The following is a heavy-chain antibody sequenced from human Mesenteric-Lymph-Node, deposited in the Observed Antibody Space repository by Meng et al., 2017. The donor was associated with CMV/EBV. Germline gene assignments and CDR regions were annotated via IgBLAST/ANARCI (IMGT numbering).Heavy chain of an antibody. CDR2: TSYDGNSQ. CDR3: ARDGGGFSSSPFDY. D-gene: IGHD6-13*01. CDR1: GFTFSSYW. V-gene: IGHV3-30*03. J-gene: IGHJ4*02. Sequence: GESLKISCAASGFTFSSYWMSWVRQAPGKGLEWVAVTSYDGNSQYYTDSVKGRFTISRDNSDNMMYLQMNSLRADDTAVYYCARDGGGFSSSPFDYWGQGTLVTVSS.